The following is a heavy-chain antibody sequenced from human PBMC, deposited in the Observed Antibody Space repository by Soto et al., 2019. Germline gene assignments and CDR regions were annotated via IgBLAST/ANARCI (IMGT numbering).Heavy chain of an antibody. CDR2: INPNGGST. J-gene: IGHJ6*03. CDR3: VRATAARQRDYSYHYYLHI. V-gene: IGHV1-46*01. D-gene: IGHD6-6*01. Sequence: QVQLVQSGAEVKKPGASVKVSCKASGYTFINYYIHWVRQAPGQGLEWMGVINPNGGSTVYAQKFQGTVTLTGNPYTSTVYVELSSLISDDTAVYFCVRATAARQRDYSYHYYLHIWGKGTTVTVSS. CDR1: GYTFINYY.